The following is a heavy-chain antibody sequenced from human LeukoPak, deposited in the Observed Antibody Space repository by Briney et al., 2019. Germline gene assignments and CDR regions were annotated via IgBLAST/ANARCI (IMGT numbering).Heavy chain of an antibody. V-gene: IGHV3-30-3*01. CDR1: GFTFSSYA. CDR2: ISYDGSNK. J-gene: IGHJ4*02. Sequence: GGSLRLSCAASGFTFSSYAMHWVRQAPGKGLEWVAVISYDGSNKYYADSVKGRFTISRDNSKNTLYLQMNSLRAEDTAVYYCARVFGQWGLDYWGQGTLVTVSS. CDR3: ARVFGQWGLDY. D-gene: IGHD3-10*01.